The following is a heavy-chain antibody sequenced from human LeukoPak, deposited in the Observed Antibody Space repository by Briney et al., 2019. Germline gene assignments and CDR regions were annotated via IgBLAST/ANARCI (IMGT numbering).Heavy chain of an antibody. V-gene: IGHV7-4-1*02. J-gene: IGHJ4*02. CDR2: INTNTGNP. Sequence: ASVKVSCKASGYTFTGYYMHWVRQAPGQGLEWMGWINTNTGNPTYAQGFTGRFVFSLDTSVSTAYLQISSLKAEDTAVYYCVRDRYGDYGFYWGQGTLVTVFS. D-gene: IGHD4-17*01. CDR1: GYTFTGYY. CDR3: VRDRYGDYGFY.